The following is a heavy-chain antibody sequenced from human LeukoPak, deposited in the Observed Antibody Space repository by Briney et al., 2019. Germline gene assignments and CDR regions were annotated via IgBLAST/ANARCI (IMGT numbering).Heavy chain of an antibody. CDR1: GFTFSDYY. CDR2: IRYDGSNK. J-gene: IGHJ4*02. CDR3: AKDERNCGGDCYNFDY. Sequence: GGSLRLSCAASGFTFSDYYMSWIRQAPGKGLEWVAFIRYDGSNKYYADSVKGRFTISRDNSKNTLYLQMNSLRAEDTAVYYCAKDERNCGGDCYNFDYWGQGTLVTASS. D-gene: IGHD2-21*01. V-gene: IGHV3-30*02.